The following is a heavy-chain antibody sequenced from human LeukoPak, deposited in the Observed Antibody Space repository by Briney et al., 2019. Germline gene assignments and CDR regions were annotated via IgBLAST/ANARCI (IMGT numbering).Heavy chain of an antibody. Sequence: GGSLRLSCAASGFTFNIYAMNWVRQAPGKGLEWVAAISGSGVSTRDADSVKGRFTISRDNSKNSLYLQMNSLRAEDTAVYYCARVRGYYDSSGLDYWGQGTLVTVSS. CDR3: ARVRGYYDSSGLDY. J-gene: IGHJ4*02. CDR1: GFTFNIYA. D-gene: IGHD3-22*01. CDR2: ISGSGVST. V-gene: IGHV3-23*01.